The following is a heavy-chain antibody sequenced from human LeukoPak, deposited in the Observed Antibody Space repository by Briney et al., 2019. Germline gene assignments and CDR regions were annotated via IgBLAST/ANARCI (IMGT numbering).Heavy chain of an antibody. J-gene: IGHJ4*02. CDR2: ISGSGEII. D-gene: IGHD5-24*01. Sequence: GGSLRLSCAASGFTFNNYAMSWVRQAPGKGLEWVSGISGSGEIIDYADSVKGRFTISRDNSKNALYLQMNRLRPEDTAVYYCAKDLERWLQGTFDYWGQGTLVTVSS. CDR1: GFTFNNYA. V-gene: IGHV3-23*01. CDR3: AKDLERWLQGTFDY.